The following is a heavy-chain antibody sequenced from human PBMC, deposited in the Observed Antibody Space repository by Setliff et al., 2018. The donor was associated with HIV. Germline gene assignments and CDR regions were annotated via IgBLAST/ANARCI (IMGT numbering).Heavy chain of an antibody. CDR2: FDPEDGER. J-gene: IGHJ4*02. D-gene: IGHD3-16*02. V-gene: IGHV1-24*01. Sequence: ASVKVSCKVFGYTLAALSIHWVRQAPGKGLEWMGGFDPEDGERINAEKFQGRVTMTADTSTDTAYMALSSLTSEDTVVYYCATDPGRRITFGGVIVNPDYWGQGTLVTVSS. CDR1: GYTLAALS. CDR3: ATDPGRRITFGGVIVNPDY.